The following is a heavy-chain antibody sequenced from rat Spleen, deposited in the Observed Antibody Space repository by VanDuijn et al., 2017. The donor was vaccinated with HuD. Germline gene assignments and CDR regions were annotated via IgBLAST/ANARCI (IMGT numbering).Heavy chain of an antibody. CDR2: ISYGDSSGHSCT. J-gene: IGHJ2*01. CDR1: GFTFSDFG. CDR3: ARRHYGYTDYFDY. D-gene: IGHD1-9*01. V-gene: IGHV5-29*01. Sequence: EVQLVESGGGLVQPGRSLKVSCAASGFTFSDFGMAWVRQAPTKGLEWVATISYGDSSGHSCTYYRDSVKGRFTSSRDNAKSNLCLQMDSLGSEDRVTYYGARRHYGYTDYFDYWGQGVMVTVSS.